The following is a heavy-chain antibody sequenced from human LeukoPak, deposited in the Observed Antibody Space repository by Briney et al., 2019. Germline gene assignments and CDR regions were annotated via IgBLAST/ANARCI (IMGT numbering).Heavy chain of an antibody. CDR1: GFTFTNAW. V-gene: IGHV3-15*01. CDR3: TTSPDYYGSGIPDY. D-gene: IGHD3-10*01. J-gene: IGHJ4*02. Sequence: GGSLRLSCAASGFTFTNAWMSWVRQAPGKGLEWVGRIKSKTDGGTTDYAAPVKGRFTISRDDSKNTLYLQMNSLKTEDTAVYYCTTSPDYYGSGIPDYWGQGTLVTVSS. CDR2: IKSKTDGGTT.